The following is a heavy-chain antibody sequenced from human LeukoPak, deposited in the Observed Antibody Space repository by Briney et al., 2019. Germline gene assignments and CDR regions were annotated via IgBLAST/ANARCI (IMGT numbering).Heavy chain of an antibody. J-gene: IGHJ4*02. CDR1: GFTFSSFG. D-gene: IGHD3-22*01. Sequence: GRSLRLSCAASGFTFSSFGMHWVRQAPGKGLEWVAVIWYDGNNKYYADSVKGRFTISRDNSKNTLYLQMNSLRAEDTAVYYCARASTSTGYYYVEYWGQGTLVTVSS. V-gene: IGHV3-33*01. CDR3: ARASTSTGYYYVEY. CDR2: IWYDGNNK.